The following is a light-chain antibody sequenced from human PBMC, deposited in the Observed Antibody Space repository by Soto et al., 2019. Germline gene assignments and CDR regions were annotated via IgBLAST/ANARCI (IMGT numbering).Light chain of an antibody. J-gene: IGLJ1*01. CDR1: SGSIASIY. V-gene: IGLV6-57*01. CDR2: EDN. Sequence: NFMLTQPHSVSASPGKTLTMSCTRSSGSIASIYVQWYQRRPGSSPTTMIYEDNKRPSGVPDRFSGSIDSSSNSASLTISGLKTEDEADYYCQSYDSSTHVFGTGTKLTVL. CDR3: QSYDSSTHV.